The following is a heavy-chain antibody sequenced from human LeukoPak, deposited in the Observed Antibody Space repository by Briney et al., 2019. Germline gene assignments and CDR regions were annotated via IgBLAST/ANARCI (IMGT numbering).Heavy chain of an antibody. J-gene: IGHJ4*02. CDR1: GFTFSYYE. CDR3: ARDPRPFYDILAGSYHPYYFDY. D-gene: IGHD3-9*01. Sequence: PGGSLRLSCAASGFTFSYYEMNCVRQAPGRGLEWVSYISSSGATIHYADSVKGRFTISRDNAKNSFYLQMNSLRAEETAVYYCARDPRPFYDILAGSYHPYYFDYWGQGTLVSVSS. V-gene: IGHV3-48*03. CDR2: ISSSGATI.